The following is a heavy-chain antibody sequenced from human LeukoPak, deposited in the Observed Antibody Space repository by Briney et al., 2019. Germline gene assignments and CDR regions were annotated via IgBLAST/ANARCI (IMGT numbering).Heavy chain of an antibody. Sequence: GGSLRLSCAASGFTFGSYEMNWVRQAPGKGLEWVSYISSSGSTIYYADSVKGRFTISRDNAKNSLYLQMNSLRAEDTAVYYCARGNWLATDYWGQGTLVTVSS. CDR2: ISSSGSTI. J-gene: IGHJ4*02. CDR1: GFTFGSYE. CDR3: ARGNWLATDY. V-gene: IGHV3-48*03. D-gene: IGHD3-9*01.